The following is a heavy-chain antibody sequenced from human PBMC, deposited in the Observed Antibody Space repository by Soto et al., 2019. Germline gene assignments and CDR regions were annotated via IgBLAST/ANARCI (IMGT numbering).Heavy chain of an antibody. CDR1: GGTFSSYA. V-gene: IGHV1-69*01. Sequence: QVQLVQSGAEVKKPGSSVKVSCKASGGTFSSYASSWVRQAPGQGLEWMGGIIPIFGTANYAQKFQGRVTITADEPTSTAYMELSSLRSEDTAVYYCARAGNYYDSKNYGMDVWGQGTTVTVSS. J-gene: IGHJ6*02. CDR3: ARAGNYYDSKNYGMDV. D-gene: IGHD3-22*01. CDR2: IIPIFGTA.